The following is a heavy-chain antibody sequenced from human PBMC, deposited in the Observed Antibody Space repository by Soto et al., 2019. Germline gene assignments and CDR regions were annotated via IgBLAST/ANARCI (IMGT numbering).Heavy chain of an antibody. CDR1: GFTFNDYA. Sequence: EVHLVQSGGGLVQPGESLSLSCVASGFTFNDYAMHWVRQTPGKGLEWVADISNRGSSAYYADSVKGRFTISRDKATKTLSLHMHTLRVEDTAVYFCAKAFCDAATCFPCESWGQGTPVAVSP. V-gene: IGHV3-23*04. D-gene: IGHD2-21*01. CDR2: ISNRGSSA. CDR3: AKAFCDAATCFPCES. J-gene: IGHJ4*02.